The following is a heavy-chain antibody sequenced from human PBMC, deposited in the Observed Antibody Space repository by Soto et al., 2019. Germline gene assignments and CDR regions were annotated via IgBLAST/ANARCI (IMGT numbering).Heavy chain of an antibody. D-gene: IGHD3-3*01. CDR1: GFTFSSYG. Sequence: VGSLRLSCAASGFTFSSYGMHWVRQAPGKGLEWVAVISYDGSNKYYADSVKGRFTISRDNSKNTLYLQMNSLRAEDTAVYYCTGDYDFWSGYSPIDYWGQGTLVTVSS. CDR2: ISYDGSNK. V-gene: IGHV3-30*03. CDR3: TGDYDFWSGYSPIDY. J-gene: IGHJ4*02.